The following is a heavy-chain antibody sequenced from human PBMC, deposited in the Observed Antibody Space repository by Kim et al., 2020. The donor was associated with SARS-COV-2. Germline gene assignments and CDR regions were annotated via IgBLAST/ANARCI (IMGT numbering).Heavy chain of an antibody. CDR2: IKSKTAGGTT. V-gene: IGHV3-15*01. CDR1: GFTFSDPW. CDR3: TTDFYDNWGRTHDH. J-gene: IGHJ4*01. Sequence: GGSLRLSCAASGFTFSDPWMNWVRQVPGKGLEWVGLIKSKTAGGTTDYAAPVKGRFSITRDDSKDTLYLQMSSLKTEDTAMYYCTTDFYDNWGRTHDHWG. D-gene: IGHD3-22*01.